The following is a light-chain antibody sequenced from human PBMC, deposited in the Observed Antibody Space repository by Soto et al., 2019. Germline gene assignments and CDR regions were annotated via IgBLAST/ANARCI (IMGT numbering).Light chain of an antibody. V-gene: IGLV2-14*01. CDR1: SSDVGGYNY. J-gene: IGLJ1*01. Sequence: QSALTQPASVSGSPGQSITISCTGTSSDVGGYNYVSWYQQHPGKAPKLMIYDVSNRPSGVSNRFSGSKSGNTASLTISGLQAEDEADYYCSLYTNSSTLENVFGTGTKVTVL. CDR3: SLYTNSSTLENV. CDR2: DVS.